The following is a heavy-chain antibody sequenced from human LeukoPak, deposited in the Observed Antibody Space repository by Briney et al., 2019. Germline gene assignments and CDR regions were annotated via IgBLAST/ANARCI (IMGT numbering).Heavy chain of an antibody. CDR2: IYHSGST. Sequence: PSETLSLTCTVSGYSISSGYYWGWIRQPPGKGLEWIGSIYHSGSTYYNPSLKSRVTISVDTSKNQFSLKLSSVTAADTAVYYCASYGEPTPLGGYWGQGTLVTVSS. D-gene: IGHD4-17*01. J-gene: IGHJ4*02. CDR3: ASYGEPTPLGGY. V-gene: IGHV4-38-2*02. CDR1: GYSISSGYY.